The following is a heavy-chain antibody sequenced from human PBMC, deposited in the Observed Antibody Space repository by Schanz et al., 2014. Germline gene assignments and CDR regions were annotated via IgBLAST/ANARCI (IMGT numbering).Heavy chain of an antibody. CDR3: TRSYYDVSLGSYRFRAFDI. D-gene: IGHD3-16*02. CDR2: TNGDGTNA. V-gene: IGHV3-74*01. Sequence: EVKLVESGGGAVRPGGSLRLSCAASGFTLSSYWMHWVRQVPGKGLEWVSCTNGDGTNAKYADSVKGRFTISRDNAKKALSIQMISLRAEHTAIYFCTRSYYDVSLGSYRFRAFDIWGQGTTVIVSS. J-gene: IGHJ3*02. CDR1: GFTLSSYW.